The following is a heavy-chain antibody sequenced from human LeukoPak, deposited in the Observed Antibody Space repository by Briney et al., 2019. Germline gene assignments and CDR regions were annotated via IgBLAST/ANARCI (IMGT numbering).Heavy chain of an antibody. V-gene: IGHV4-61*09. CDR1: GGSISSGSYC. CDR3: ARYSSSWYVSSGGSFDH. D-gene: IGHD6-13*01. Sequence: SETLSLTCTVSGGSISSGSYCWSWIRQPAGTGLEWVGHIYRSGSTNYNPSLKSRVTISVDTSKNQFSLKLSSVTAADTAVYYCARYSSSWYVSSGGSFDHWGQGTLVTVSS. CDR2: IYRSGST. J-gene: IGHJ5*02.